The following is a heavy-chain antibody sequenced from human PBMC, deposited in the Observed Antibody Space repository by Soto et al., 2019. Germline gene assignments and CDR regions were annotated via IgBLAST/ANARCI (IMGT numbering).Heavy chain of an antibody. CDR3: ARGGYCSGGSFYRYYYYYMDV. CDR1: SGSISSSNW. V-gene: IGHV4-4*02. D-gene: IGHD2-15*01. J-gene: IGHJ6*03. Sequence: QVQLQESGPGLVKPSGTLSLTCAVSSGSISSSNWWSWVRQPPGKGLEWIGEIYHSGSTNYNPSLQSRVTLSVDKSKNQFSLKLSSVTAADTAVYYCARGGYCSGGSFYRYYYYYMDVWGKGTTVTVSS. CDR2: IYHSGST.